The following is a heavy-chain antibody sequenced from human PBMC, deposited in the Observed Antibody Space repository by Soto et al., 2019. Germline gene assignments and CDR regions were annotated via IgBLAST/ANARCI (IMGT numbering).Heavy chain of an antibody. Sequence: PAVTRSLAWFGSSVAISSDYWSWIQQPPGKGLEWIGYIYYSGSTNYNPSLKSRVTISVDTSKNQFSLKLSSVTAADTAAYYCARGAVDGYSYGYTFDYWGQGTLVTVS. D-gene: IGHD5-18*01. CDR2: IYYSGST. J-gene: IGHJ4*02. CDR1: SVAISSDY. CDR3: ARGAVDGYSYGYTFDY. V-gene: IGHV4-59*01.